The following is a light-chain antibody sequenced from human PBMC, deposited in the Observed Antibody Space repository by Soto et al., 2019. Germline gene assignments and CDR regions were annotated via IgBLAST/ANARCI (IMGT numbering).Light chain of an antibody. CDR1: QSVSSN. CDR3: QQYGSTPT. CDR2: GAS. J-gene: IGKJ1*01. Sequence: EIVMTPSPATLSVSPGERATLSCRASQSVSSNSAWYQQTPGQAPRLLIYGASTRATGIPARFSGSGSGTEFTLTISSLQSEDFAVYYCQQYGSTPTFGQGTKVDI. V-gene: IGKV3-15*01.